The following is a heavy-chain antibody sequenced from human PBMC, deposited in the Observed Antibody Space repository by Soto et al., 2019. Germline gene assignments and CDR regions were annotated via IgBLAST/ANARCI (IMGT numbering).Heavy chain of an antibody. CDR1: GYTFTGYY. J-gene: IGHJ6*02. CDR3: ARDNCSGGSCYSDARMDV. D-gene: IGHD2-15*01. Sequence: ASVKVSCKASGYTFTGYYIHWGRQAPGQGLEWMGWINPNSGGTSYAQKFQGWVTMTRDTSISTAHMELSRLISDDTAVYYCARDNCSGGSCYSDARMDVWGQGTTVTVSS. CDR2: INPNSGGT. V-gene: IGHV1-2*04.